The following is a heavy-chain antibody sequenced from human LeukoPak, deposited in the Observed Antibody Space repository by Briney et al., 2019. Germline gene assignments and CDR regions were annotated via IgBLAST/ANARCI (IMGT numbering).Heavy chain of an antibody. CDR1: GFTLSSYA. V-gene: IGHV3-23*01. D-gene: IGHD2-2*01. CDR2: ISGSGGST. CDR3: AKENCSSTSCYRGH. Sequence: PGGSLRLSCAASGFTLSSYAMSWVLQAPGKGLEWVSAISGSGGSTYYADSVKGRFTISRDNSKNTLYLQMNSLRAEDTAVYYCAKENCSSTSCYRGHWGQGTLVTVSS. J-gene: IGHJ4*02.